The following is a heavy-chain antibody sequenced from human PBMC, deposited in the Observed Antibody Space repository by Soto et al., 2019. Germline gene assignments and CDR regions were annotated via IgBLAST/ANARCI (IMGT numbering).Heavy chain of an antibody. J-gene: IGHJ3*02. CDR2: ISAYNGNT. CDR1: GYTFTSYG. V-gene: IGHV1-18*01. CDR3: ARDHKAGGDYAFDI. D-gene: IGHD4-17*01. Sequence: VASVKVSCKASGYTFTSYGISWVRQAPGQGLEWMGWISAYNGNTNYAQKLQGRVTMTTDTSTSTAYMELRSLRSDDTAVYYCARDHKAGGDYAFDIWGQGTMVTVSS.